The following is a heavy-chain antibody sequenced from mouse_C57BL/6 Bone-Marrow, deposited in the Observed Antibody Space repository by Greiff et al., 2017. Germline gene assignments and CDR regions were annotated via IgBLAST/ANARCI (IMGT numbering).Heavy chain of an antibody. J-gene: IGHJ4*01. CDR1: GYTFTSYW. CDR3: AREDDFYGSSYAMDY. CDR2: IDPYDSET. V-gene: IGHV1-52*01. D-gene: IGHD1-1*01. Sequence: VKLQESGAELVRPGSSVKLSCKASGYTFTSYWMHWVKQRPIQGLEWIGNIDPYDSETHSNQKFKDKATLTVDKSSSTAYMQLSSLTSEDSVVYYGAREDDFYGSSYAMDYGGQGTSVTVSS.